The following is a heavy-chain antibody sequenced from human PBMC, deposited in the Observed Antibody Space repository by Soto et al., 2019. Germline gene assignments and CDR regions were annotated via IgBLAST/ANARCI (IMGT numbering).Heavy chain of an antibody. CDR1: GFTVSSNY. CDR2: IYSGGGT. V-gene: IGHV3-66*01. Sequence: EVQLVESGGGLVQPGGSLSLSCAASGFTVSSNYMSWVRQAPGKGLEWVSVIYSGGGTYYADSVKGRFTISRDNSKNTLYLQMNSLRAEDTAVYYCARVAYGDYINYWGQGTLVTVSS. D-gene: IGHD4-17*01. CDR3: ARVAYGDYINY. J-gene: IGHJ4*02.